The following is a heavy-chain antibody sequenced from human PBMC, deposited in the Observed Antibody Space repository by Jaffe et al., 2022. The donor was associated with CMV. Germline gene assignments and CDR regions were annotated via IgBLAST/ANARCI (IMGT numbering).Heavy chain of an antibody. J-gene: IGHJ3*02. CDR2: INHSGST. V-gene: IGHV4-34*01. Sequence: QVQLQQWGAGLLKPSETLSLTCAVYGGSFSGYYWSWIRQPPGKGLEWIGEINHSGSTNYNPSLKSRVTISVDTSKNQFSLKLSSVTAADTAVYYCARGGRPGDIVVVVAAAGHAFDIWGQGTMVTVSS. D-gene: IGHD2-15*01. CDR1: GGSFSGYY. CDR3: ARGGRPGDIVVVVAAAGHAFDI.